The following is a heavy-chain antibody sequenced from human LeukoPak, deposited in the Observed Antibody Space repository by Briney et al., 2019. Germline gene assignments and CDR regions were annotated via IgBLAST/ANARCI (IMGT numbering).Heavy chain of an antibody. D-gene: IGHD3-10*01. CDR3: AKDSAFYYIDV. J-gene: IGHJ6*03. Sequence: GGSLRLSCAASGLSISSNSMHWVRQAPGKGLEWVAFIRYNGNNQYYADSVKGRFTISRDNSTNTLYLQMNSLKGDDTAVYYCAKDSAFYYIDVWGKGTTVIISS. V-gene: IGHV3-30*02. CDR2: IRYNGNNQ. CDR1: GLSISSNS.